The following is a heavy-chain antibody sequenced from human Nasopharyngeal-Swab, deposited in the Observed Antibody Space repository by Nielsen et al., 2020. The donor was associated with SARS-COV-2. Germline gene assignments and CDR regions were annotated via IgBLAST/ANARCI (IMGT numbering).Heavy chain of an antibody. CDR2: IYYSGST. J-gene: IGHJ4*02. CDR3: ARSRRTSYSSSYYFDY. V-gene: IGHV4-59*08. CDR1: GGSISSYY. D-gene: IGHD6-6*01. Sequence: SETLSFTCTVSGGSISSYYWSWIRQPPGKGLEWIGYIYYSGSTNYNPSLKSRVTISVDTSKNQFSLKLSSVTAADTAVYYCARSRRTSYSSSYYFDYWGQGTLVTVSS.